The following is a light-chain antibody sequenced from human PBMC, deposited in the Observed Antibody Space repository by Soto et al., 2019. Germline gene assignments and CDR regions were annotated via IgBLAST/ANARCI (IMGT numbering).Light chain of an antibody. CDR2: AAS. Sequence: DIQITQSPSSLSSSVLDRFTITCRASQSISTHLNWYQQTPGKAPKLLIYAASSLQSGVPSRFSGSGSGTDFTLTISSLQPEDFATYYCQQYNSYPITFGQGTRLEIK. J-gene: IGKJ5*01. CDR3: QQYNSYPIT. V-gene: IGKV1-39*01. CDR1: QSISTH.